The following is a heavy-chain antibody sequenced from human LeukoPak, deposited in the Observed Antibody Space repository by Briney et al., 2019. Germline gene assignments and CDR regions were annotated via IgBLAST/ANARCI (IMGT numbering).Heavy chain of an antibody. CDR2: IYHSGST. CDR1: GYSISSGYY. CDR3: ARARGLGIADEYNWFDP. D-gene: IGHD6-13*01. J-gene: IGHJ5*02. Sequence: PSETLSLTCAVSGYSISSGYYWGWIRQPPGKGLEGIGSIYHSGSTYYNPSLKGRVTISVDTSKNQFSLKLSSVTAADTAVYYCARARGLGIADEYNWFDPWGQGTLVTVSS. V-gene: IGHV4-38-2*01.